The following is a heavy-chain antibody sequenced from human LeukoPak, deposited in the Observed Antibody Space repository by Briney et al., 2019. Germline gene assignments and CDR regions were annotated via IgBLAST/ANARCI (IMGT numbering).Heavy chain of an antibody. CDR1: GFTFSDYY. D-gene: IGHD3-10*01. Sequence: GGSLRLSCAASGFTFSDYYMRWIRQAQGKGREWGSYISSSGSTIYYADSVKGRFTISRDNAKNSLYLQMNSLRAEDTAVYYCARDPQPSYAGSGSYPRWGNWFGPWGQGTLVTVSS. CDR3: ARDPQPSYAGSGSYPRWGNWFGP. CDR2: ISSSGSTI. V-gene: IGHV3-11*01. J-gene: IGHJ5*02.